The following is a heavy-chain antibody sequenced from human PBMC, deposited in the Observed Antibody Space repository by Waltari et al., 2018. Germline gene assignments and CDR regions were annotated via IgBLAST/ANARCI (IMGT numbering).Heavy chain of an antibody. Sequence: QVQLVQSGAEVKNLGASVRVSCQASGYSFSDHHMHWVRQAPGQGLEWVGWISPNNGDTNYAQRFQGWVTMTSDSSISTAYMELNRLRSDDTAVYYCARGGYSYGYGMDVWGHGTTVIVSS. CDR3: ARGGYSYGYGMDV. D-gene: IGHD5-12*01. CDR1: GYSFSDHH. J-gene: IGHJ6*02. CDR2: ISPNNGDT. V-gene: IGHV1-2*04.